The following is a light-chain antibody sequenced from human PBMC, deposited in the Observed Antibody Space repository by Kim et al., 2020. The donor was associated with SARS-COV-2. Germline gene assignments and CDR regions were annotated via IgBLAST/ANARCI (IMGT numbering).Light chain of an antibody. CDR1: QGISNY. V-gene: IGKV1-27*01. CDR2: AAS. Sequence: DIQMTQSPSSLSASVGDRVTITCRASQGISNYLAWYQQKPGKVPKLLIYAASALRSGVPSRFSGSGSGTDFTLTITSLQPEDVAVYYCQQYKGAPWTFGHGAQVDIK. J-gene: IGKJ1*01. CDR3: QQYKGAPWT.